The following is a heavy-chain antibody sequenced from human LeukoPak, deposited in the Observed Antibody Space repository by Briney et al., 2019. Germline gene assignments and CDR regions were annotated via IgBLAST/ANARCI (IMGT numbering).Heavy chain of an antibody. CDR3: ARGSITMVRGVHGY. V-gene: IGHV4-34*01. CDR1: GGSFSGYY. D-gene: IGHD3-10*01. CDR2: INHSGST. Sequence: SEILSLTCAVYGGSFSGYYWSWIRQPPGKGLEWIGEINHSGSTNYNPSLKSRVTISVDTSKNQFSLKLSSVTAADTAVYYCARGSITMVRGVHGYWGQGTLVTVSS. J-gene: IGHJ4*02.